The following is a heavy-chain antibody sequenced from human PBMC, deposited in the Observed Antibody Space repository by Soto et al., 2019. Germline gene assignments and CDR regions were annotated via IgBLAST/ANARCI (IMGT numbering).Heavy chain of an antibody. D-gene: IGHD6-13*01. J-gene: IGHJ4*02. CDR3: AAGEASSRNLAPYYLDF. CDR1: GGSMRSYF. Sequence: SETLSLTCTVSGGSMRSYFWTWIRQPPGKGLEWIGYIHYSGTTSFFPSYNPSIRSRVTISEDTSKNQFSLKLLSVTTADTAVYFCAAGEASSRNLAPYYLDFWGQGTLVTVSS. V-gene: IGHV4-59*01. CDR2: IHYSGTT.